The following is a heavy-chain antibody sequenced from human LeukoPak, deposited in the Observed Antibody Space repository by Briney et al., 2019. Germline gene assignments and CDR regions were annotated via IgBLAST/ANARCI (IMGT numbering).Heavy chain of an antibody. CDR2: IKQDGSEK. J-gene: IGHJ4*02. D-gene: IGHD6-19*01. V-gene: IGHV3-7*01. Sequence: GGSLRLSCAASGFTFSSYWMSWVRQAPGKGLEWVANIKQDGSEKYYVDSVKGRFTISRDNAKNSLYLQMNSLRAEDTAVYYCARERSRWLGPFDYWGQGTLVTVSS. CDR1: GFTFSSYW. CDR3: ARERSRWLGPFDY.